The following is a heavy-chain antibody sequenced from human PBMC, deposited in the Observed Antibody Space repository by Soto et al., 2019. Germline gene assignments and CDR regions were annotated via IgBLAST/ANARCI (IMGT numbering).Heavy chain of an antibody. V-gene: IGHV1-18*01. D-gene: IGHD3-9*01. CDR3: ARDDILTGYYERSRLYYYGMDV. CDR1: GYTFTSYG. J-gene: IGHJ6*02. CDR2: ISAYNGNT. Sequence: ASVKVSCKASGYTFTSYGISWVRQAPGQGLEWMGWISAYNGNTNYAQKLQGRVTMTTDTSTSTAYMELRSLRSDDTAVYYCARDDILTGYYERSRLYYYGMDVWGQGTTVTVSS.